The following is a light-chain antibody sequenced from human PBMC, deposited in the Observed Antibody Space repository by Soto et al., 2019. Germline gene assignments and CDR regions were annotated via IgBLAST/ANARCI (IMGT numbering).Light chain of an antibody. Sequence: DIQMTQSPSTLSASVGDRVTITCRASQSISIWLDWYQQKPGKAPKLLIYKASSLGGGVPSRFSGSGSGTECTLTISSLQPDDFATYYCQQYNTYRITFGQGTRLEIK. J-gene: IGKJ5*01. CDR1: QSISIW. CDR3: QQYNTYRIT. V-gene: IGKV1-5*03. CDR2: KAS.